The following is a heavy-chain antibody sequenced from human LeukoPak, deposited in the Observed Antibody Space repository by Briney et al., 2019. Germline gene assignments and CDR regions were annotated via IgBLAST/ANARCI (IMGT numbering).Heavy chain of an antibody. V-gene: IGHV3-21*01. D-gene: IGHD5-24*01. Sequence: GGSLRLSCAASGFTFSSYSMSWVRQAPGKGLEWVSSISSSSSYIYYADSVKGRFTISRDNAKNSLYLQMNSLRAEDTAVYYCASVRDGYNYYYWGQGTLVTVSS. CDR2: ISSSSSYI. J-gene: IGHJ4*02. CDR3: ASVRDGYNYYY. CDR1: GFTFSSYS.